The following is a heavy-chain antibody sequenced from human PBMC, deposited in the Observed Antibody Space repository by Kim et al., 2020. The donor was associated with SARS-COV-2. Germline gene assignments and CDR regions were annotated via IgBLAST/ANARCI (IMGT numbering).Heavy chain of an antibody. Sequence: GGSLRLSCAASGFTFSSYSMNWVRQAPGKGLEWVSSISSSSSYIYYADSVKGRFTISRDNAKNSLYLQMNSLRAEDTAVYYCASIWFGGELFYYWGQGTLVTVSS. CDR1: GFTFSSYS. CDR3: ASIWFGGELFYY. CDR2: ISSSSSYI. D-gene: IGHD3-10*01. J-gene: IGHJ4*02. V-gene: IGHV3-21*01.